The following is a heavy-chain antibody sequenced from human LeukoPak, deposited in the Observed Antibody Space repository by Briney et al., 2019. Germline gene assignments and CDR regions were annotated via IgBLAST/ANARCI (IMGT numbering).Heavy chain of an antibody. D-gene: IGHD3-16*01. CDR2: TYYRSKWYN. CDR1: GDSVSSNSAA. J-gene: IGHJ6*02. Sequence: SQTLSLTCAISGDSVSSNSAAWNWIRQSPSRGLEWLGRTYYRSKWYNDYAVSVKGRITINPDTSKNQLSLQLNSVTPEDTAVYYCARVLGPPYGMDVWGQGTTVTVSS. CDR3: ARVLGPPYGMDV. V-gene: IGHV6-1*01.